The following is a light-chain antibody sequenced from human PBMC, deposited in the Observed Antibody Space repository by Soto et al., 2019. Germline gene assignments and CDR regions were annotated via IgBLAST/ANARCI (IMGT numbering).Light chain of an antibody. Sequence: NFMLTQPHSVSESPGKTVTISCTRSSGSIASNYVQWYQQRPGSAPTTVIYEDNQRPSGVPDRFSGSIDSSSNSASLTISGLTTEDEADYYCQSYDSSNVVLGGGTKLTVL. CDR3: QSYDSSNVV. CDR1: SGSIASNY. CDR2: EDN. J-gene: IGLJ2*01. V-gene: IGLV6-57*04.